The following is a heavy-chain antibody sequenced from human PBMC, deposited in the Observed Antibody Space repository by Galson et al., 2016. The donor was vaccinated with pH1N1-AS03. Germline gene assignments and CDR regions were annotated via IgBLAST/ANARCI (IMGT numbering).Heavy chain of an antibody. CDR3: ARGWYDIWTGYLVDPFDY. D-gene: IGHD3-9*01. Sequence: SLRLSCAASGFTFSDYYMSWIRQAPGKGLEWISCITSSGGGSPTIYYADSVKGRFTISRDNAKNSLYLQMNSLRADDTAVYYCARGWYDIWTGYLVDPFDYWGQGALVTVSS. CDR1: GFTFSDYY. J-gene: IGHJ4*02. V-gene: IGHV3-11*01. CDR2: ITSSGGGSPTI.